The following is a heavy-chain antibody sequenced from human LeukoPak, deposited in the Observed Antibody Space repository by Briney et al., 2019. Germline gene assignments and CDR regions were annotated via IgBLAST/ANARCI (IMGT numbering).Heavy chain of an antibody. J-gene: IGHJ3*02. Sequence: GGSLRLSCAASGFTFSSYAMSWVRQAPGKGLEWVSSISGSGGSTYYAHSVKGRFTISRDNSKNTLYLQMNSLRAEATAVYYCAKASPPYCSGGSCFDDFDIWGQGTMVTVSS. CDR1: GFTFSSYA. V-gene: IGHV3-23*01. D-gene: IGHD2-15*01. CDR2: ISGSGGST. CDR3: AKASPPYCSGGSCFDDFDI.